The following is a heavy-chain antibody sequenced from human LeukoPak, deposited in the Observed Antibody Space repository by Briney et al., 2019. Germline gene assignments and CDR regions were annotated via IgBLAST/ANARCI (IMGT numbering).Heavy chain of an antibody. J-gene: IGHJ3*02. CDR2: ISSSGSTI. CDR3: ACIILGYAAFDI. Sequence: GGSLRLSCAASGFTFSSYEMNWVRQAPGKGLDWVSYISSSGSTIYYADSVKGRFTISRDNAKNSLYLQMNSLRAEDTAVYYCACIILGYAAFDIWGQGTMVTVSS. V-gene: IGHV3-48*03. CDR1: GFTFSSYE. D-gene: IGHD3-16*01.